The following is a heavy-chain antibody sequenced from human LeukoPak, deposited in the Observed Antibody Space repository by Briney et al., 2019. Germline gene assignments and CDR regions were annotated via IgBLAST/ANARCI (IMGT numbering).Heavy chain of an antibody. CDR1: GGSFSGYY. CDR2: INHSGST. Sequence: SETLSLTCAVYGGSFSGYYWSWIRQPPGKGLEWIGEINHSGSTNYNPSLKSRVTISVDTSKNKCSLKLSSVTAADTAVYYCARDKGRRYCSSTSCSHYFDYWGQGTLVTVSS. V-gene: IGHV4-34*01. CDR3: ARDKGRRYCSSTSCSHYFDY. D-gene: IGHD2-2*01. J-gene: IGHJ4*02.